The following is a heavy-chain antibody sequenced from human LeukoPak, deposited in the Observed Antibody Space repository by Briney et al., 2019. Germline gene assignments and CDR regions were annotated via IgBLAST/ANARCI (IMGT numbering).Heavy chain of an antibody. V-gene: IGHV3-23*01. CDR3: AKDLGEVGIVVVPAAIEDY. CDR2: ISGSGGST. Sequence: GGSLRLSCAASGFTFSSYAMSWVRQAPGKGLEWVSAISGSGGSTYYADSVKGRFTISRDNSKNTLYLQMNSLRAEDTAVYYCAKDLGEVGIVVVPAAIEDYWGQGTLVTVSS. CDR1: GFTFSSYA. J-gene: IGHJ4*02. D-gene: IGHD2-2*03.